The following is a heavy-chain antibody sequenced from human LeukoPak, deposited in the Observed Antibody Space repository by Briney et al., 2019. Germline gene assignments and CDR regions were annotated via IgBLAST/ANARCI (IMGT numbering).Heavy chain of an antibody. CDR3: VRHYGGNSVTAGFQY. CDR2: IIPILAIT. Sequence: SVKVSCKASGGTFSSYAISWVRQASGHGLEWIGRIIPILAITHYAQRFEGRVTITADESATTVYMELSSVTSEDTALYFCVRHYGGNSVTAGFQYWGQGTLVTVSS. J-gene: IGHJ1*01. CDR1: GGTFSSYA. D-gene: IGHD4-23*01. V-gene: IGHV1-69*04.